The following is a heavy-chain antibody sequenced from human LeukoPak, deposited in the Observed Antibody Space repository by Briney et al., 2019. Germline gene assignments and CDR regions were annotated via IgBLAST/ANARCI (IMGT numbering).Heavy chain of an antibody. D-gene: IGHD5-24*01. CDR1: GGSISSSSYY. Sequence: SSETLSLTCTVSGGSISSSSYYWGWIRQPPGKGLEWIGSIYYSGSTYYNPSLKSRVTISVDTSKNQFSLKLSSVTAADTAVYYCARGQFTLAPTRGFDYWGQGTLVTVSS. V-gene: IGHV4-39*01. CDR2: IYYSGST. CDR3: ARGQFTLAPTRGFDY. J-gene: IGHJ4*02.